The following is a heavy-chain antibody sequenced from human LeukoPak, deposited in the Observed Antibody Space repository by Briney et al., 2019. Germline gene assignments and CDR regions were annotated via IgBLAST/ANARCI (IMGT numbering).Heavy chain of an antibody. CDR1: GGTFSSYA. D-gene: IGHD5-18*01. Sequence: SVKVSCKGSGGTFSSYAISWVRQAPAQGLEWMGRIIPILGIANYAQKFQGRVTITADKSTSTAYMELRSLRSEDTAVYYCARMVATAHLFAYWGEGTLVTVSS. V-gene: IGHV1-69*04. J-gene: IGHJ4*02. CDR2: IIPILGIA. CDR3: ARMVATAHLFAY.